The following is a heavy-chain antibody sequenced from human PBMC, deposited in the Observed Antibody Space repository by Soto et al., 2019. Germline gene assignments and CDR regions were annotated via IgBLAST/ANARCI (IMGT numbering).Heavy chain of an antibody. D-gene: IGHD6-6*01. Sequence: GGSLRLSCTTSGFTFGDYAMSWFRQAPGKGLEWIGYIRSNTYGGTTEYAASVKGRFTISRDDSKRVAHLQMNSLETEDTAVYFCARRKYTVYWREAPLVTVSS. J-gene: IGHJ4*02. CDR3: ARRKYTVY. CDR1: GFTFGDYA. V-gene: IGHV3-49*03. CDR2: IRSNTYGGTT.